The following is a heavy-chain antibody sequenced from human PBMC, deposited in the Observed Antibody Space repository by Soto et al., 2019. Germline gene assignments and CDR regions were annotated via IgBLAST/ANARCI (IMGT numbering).Heavy chain of an antibody. J-gene: IGHJ6*02. CDR2: ISYDGSNK. Sequence: QVQLVESGGGVVQPGRSLRLSCAASGFTFSSYAMHWVRQAPGKGLEWVAVISYDGSNKYYADSVKGRFTISRDNSKNTLYLQMNSLRAEDTAVYYCARGEGYGRFYYYYGMDVWGQGTTVTVSS. D-gene: IGHD3-16*01. CDR1: GFTFSSYA. V-gene: IGHV3-30-3*01. CDR3: ARGEGYGRFYYYYGMDV.